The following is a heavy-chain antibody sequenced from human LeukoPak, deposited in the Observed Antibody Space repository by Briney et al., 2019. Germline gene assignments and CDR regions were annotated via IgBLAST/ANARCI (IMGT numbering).Heavy chain of an antibody. J-gene: IGHJ4*02. Sequence: TGGSLRLSCAASGFTFSSYAMHWVRQAPGKGLEWVAVISYDGSNKYYADSVKGRFTIFRDNSKNTLYLQMNSLRAEDTAVYYCARDRHSGYDFRQSYYFDYWGQGTLVTVSS. CDR2: ISYDGSNK. D-gene: IGHD5-12*01. CDR3: ARDRHSGYDFRQSYYFDY. V-gene: IGHV3-30*04. CDR1: GFTFSSYA.